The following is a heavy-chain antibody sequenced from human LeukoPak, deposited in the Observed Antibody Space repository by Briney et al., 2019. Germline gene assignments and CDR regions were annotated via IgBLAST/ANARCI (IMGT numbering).Heavy chain of an antibody. CDR1: GFTFDDYG. Sequence: PGGSLRLSCAASGFTFDDYGMSWVRQAPGKGLEWVSGINWNGGSTGYADSVKGRFTISRDNAKNSLYLQMNSLRAEDTALYHCAREGTAAAGTLTGWFDPWGQGTLVTVSS. J-gene: IGHJ5*02. D-gene: IGHD6-13*01. V-gene: IGHV3-20*01. CDR3: AREGTAAAGTLTGWFDP. CDR2: INWNGGST.